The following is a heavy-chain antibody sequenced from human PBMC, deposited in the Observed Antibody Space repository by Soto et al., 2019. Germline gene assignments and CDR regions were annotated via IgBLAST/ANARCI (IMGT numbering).Heavy chain of an antibody. Sequence: PSETLSLTCAVSGGSFTSNNWWTWVRQPPGQGLEWIGEIYRTGSTNYNPSLKSRVTISLDKSENQFSLKVTTLTAADTAVYYCASRDPGTSVDYWGQGTLVTVSS. V-gene: IGHV4-4*02. CDR3: ASRDPGTSVDY. D-gene: IGHD1-7*01. CDR1: GGSFTSNNW. CDR2: IYRTGST. J-gene: IGHJ4*02.